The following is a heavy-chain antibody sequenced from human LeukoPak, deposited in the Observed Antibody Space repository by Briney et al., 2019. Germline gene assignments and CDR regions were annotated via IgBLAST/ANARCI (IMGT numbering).Heavy chain of an antibody. CDR2: IKSKTDGGTT. CDR1: GFTFSNAW. J-gene: IGHJ3*02. Sequence: GGPLRLSCAASGFTFSNAWMNWVRQAPGEGLEWVGRIKSKTDGGTTDCAAPVKGRVTISRDDSKNTLYLQMNSLKSEDTAVYYCTTRNSRGAFDIWGQGTMVTVSS. V-gene: IGHV3-15*07. D-gene: IGHD1-14*01. CDR3: TTRNSRGAFDI.